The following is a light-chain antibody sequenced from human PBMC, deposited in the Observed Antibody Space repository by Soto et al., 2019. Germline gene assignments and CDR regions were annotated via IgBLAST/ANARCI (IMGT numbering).Light chain of an antibody. CDR3: QQYKTWPPLT. CDR2: GAS. J-gene: IGKJ4*01. CDR1: QNVGDN. Sequence: EIVVTQSPDILSVSPGERATLSCRASQNVGDNLGWYQQKPGQAPRLLIHGASTRATGVPDRFSGSGSGTEFTLTISSLQSDDFALYYCQQYKTWPPLTFGGGTKV. V-gene: IGKV3-15*01.